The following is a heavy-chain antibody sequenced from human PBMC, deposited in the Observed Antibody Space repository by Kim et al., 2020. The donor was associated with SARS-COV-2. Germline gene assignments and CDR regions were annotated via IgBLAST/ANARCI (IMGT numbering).Heavy chain of an antibody. D-gene: IGHD6-13*01. CDR1: GYRFTSYW. Sequence: GESLKISCKGSGYRFTSYWIGWVRQMPGKGLAWMGIIYPGDSDTRYSPSFQGQVTISADKSISTAYLQWSSLKASDTAMYYCARHLAGFNYYYYGMDVWGQGTTVTVSS. V-gene: IGHV5-51*01. CDR2: IYPGDSDT. CDR3: ARHLAGFNYYYYGMDV. J-gene: IGHJ6*02.